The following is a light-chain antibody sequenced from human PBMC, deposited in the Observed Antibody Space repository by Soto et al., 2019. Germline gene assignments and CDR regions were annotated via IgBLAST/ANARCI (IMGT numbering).Light chain of an antibody. CDR2: DGS. V-gene: IGLV2-23*01. CDR3: FFDGGSGTYV. Sequence: QSALTQPASVSGSPGQSITISCTGSNSNIGSYGVVSWYQQHPGKVPKLMISDGSELPSGVSARFSGSKSGNSAFLTIFGLQGDDEAGYYCFFDGGSGTYVFGNGTKVTVL. J-gene: IGLJ1*01. CDR1: NSNIGSYGV.